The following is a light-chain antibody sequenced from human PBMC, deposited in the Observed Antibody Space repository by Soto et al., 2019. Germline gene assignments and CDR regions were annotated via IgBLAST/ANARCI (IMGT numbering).Light chain of an antibody. CDR3: QQSYSTPWT. CDR2: AAS. CDR1: QSITNY. J-gene: IGKJ1*01. V-gene: IGKV1-39*01. Sequence: DIQMTQSPSSLSASVGDRVTITCRASQSITNYLNWYQQKPGKAPKLLIYAASSLQSGVPSRFSGSESGTDFTLSSSNLQPEDFATYYCQQSYSTPWTFGQGTKVEIK.